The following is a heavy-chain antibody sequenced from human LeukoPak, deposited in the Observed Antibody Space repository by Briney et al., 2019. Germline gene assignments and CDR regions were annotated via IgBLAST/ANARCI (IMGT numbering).Heavy chain of an antibody. D-gene: IGHD3-10*01. CDR2: ISGSGGST. Sequence: GGSLRLSCAASGFTFSSYAMSWVRQAPGKGLEWVSAISGSGGSTYYADSVKDRFTISRDNSKNTLYLKMNSLRAEDTAVYYCAKSLPVWFGELNAFDIWGQGTMVTVSS. CDR1: GFTFSSYA. V-gene: IGHV3-23*01. CDR3: AKSLPVWFGELNAFDI. J-gene: IGHJ3*02.